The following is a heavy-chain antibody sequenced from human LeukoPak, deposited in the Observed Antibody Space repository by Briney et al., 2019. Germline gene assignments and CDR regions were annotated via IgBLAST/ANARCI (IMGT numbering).Heavy chain of an antibody. CDR3: ARVSFYDFWSGPKDDAFDI. V-gene: IGHV1-2*02. Sequence: GASVKVSCKASGYTFTGYYMHWVRQAPGQGLEWMGWINPNSGGTNYAQKFQGRVTMTRDTSISTAYMELSRLRSDDTAVYYCARVSFYDFWSGPKDDAFDIWGQGTMVTVSS. CDR1: GYTFTGYY. CDR2: INPNSGGT. D-gene: IGHD3-3*01. J-gene: IGHJ3*02.